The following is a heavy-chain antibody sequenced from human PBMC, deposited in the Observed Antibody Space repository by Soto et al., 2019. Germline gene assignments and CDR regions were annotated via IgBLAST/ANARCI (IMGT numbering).Heavy chain of an antibody. CDR3: ARDKGLAGALGYYYYGMDV. CDR1: GGSISSYY. J-gene: IGHJ6*02. Sequence: SETLSLTCTVSGGSISSYYWSWIRQPPGKGLEWIGYIYYSGSTNYNPSLKSRVTISVDTSKNQFSLKLSSVTAADTAVYYCARDKGLAGALGYYYYGMDVWGQGTTVTVSS. V-gene: IGHV4-59*01. CDR2: IYYSGST. D-gene: IGHD3-10*01.